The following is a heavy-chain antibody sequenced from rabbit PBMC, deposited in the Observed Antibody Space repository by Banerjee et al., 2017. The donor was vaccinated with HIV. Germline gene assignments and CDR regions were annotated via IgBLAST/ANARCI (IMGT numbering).Heavy chain of an antibody. CDR2: IYASTGNT. Sequence: QSLEESGGDLVKPEGSLTLTCTASGFSFSSSYWICWVRQAPGKGLEWIACIYASTGNTWYASWVNGRFTISRSTSLNTVDLKMTSLTAADTATYFCARSLADDGFAVSLWGQGTLVTVS. V-gene: IGHV1S43*01. CDR3: ARSLADDGFAVSL. D-gene: IGHD6-1*01. CDR1: GFSFSSSYW. J-gene: IGHJ3*01.